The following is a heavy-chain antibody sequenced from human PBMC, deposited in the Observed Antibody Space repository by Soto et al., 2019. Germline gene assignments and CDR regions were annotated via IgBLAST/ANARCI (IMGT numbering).Heavy chain of an antibody. CDR3: ARFDYGDYRLDY. CDR2: MYYSGNT. CDR1: GASINNSSYY. Sequence: QVQLQESGPGLVKPSQTLSLTCTVSGASINNSSYYWTWIRQHPGKGLEWIGYMYYSGNTYYNPSLKSRVTISVDTSKNQFFLKLSSVTAADTAVYYCARFDYGDYRLDYWGQGTLVTVSS. V-gene: IGHV4-31*03. J-gene: IGHJ4*02. D-gene: IGHD4-17*01.